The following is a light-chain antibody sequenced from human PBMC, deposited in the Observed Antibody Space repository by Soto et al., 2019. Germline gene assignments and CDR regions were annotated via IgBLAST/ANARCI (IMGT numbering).Light chain of an antibody. CDR3: QQYQNLWT. Sequence: IGMTQSPATLSVSPGEGATLSCRASQTIYSNVAWYQQRPGQPPRLLIYRASSRATGIPARFSGSGSGTEFTLTINSLQSEDFAVYYCQQYQNLWTFGQGTRWIS. V-gene: IGKV3-15*01. CDR2: RAS. J-gene: IGKJ1*01. CDR1: QTIYSN.